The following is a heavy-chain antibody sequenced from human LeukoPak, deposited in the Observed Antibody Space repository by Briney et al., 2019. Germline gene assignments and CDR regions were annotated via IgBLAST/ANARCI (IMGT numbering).Heavy chain of an antibody. CDR3: ARDVGSREPTYYFDY. J-gene: IGHJ4*02. CDR2: IWYDGSNK. V-gene: IGHV3-33*01. D-gene: IGHD1-14*01. Sequence: PGRSLRLSCAASRFTFSNYGMHWVRQAPGKGLEWVAVIWYDGSNKYYADFVKGRFTISRDNSKNTLYLQMNSLRAEDTAVYYCARDVGSREPTYYFDYWGQGTLVTVSS. CDR1: RFTFSNYG.